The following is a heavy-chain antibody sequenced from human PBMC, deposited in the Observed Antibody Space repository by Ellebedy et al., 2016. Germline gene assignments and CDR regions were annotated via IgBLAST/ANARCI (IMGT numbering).Heavy chain of an antibody. Sequence: GGSLRLXCAASGFTFSSYSMNWVRQAPGKGLEWVSYISSSSSTIYYADSVKGRFTISRDNSRNTLYLQMNSLRAEDTAVYYCTRGGLDNSFDVWGQGTMVTVSS. CDR1: GFTFSSYS. J-gene: IGHJ3*01. CDR3: TRGGLDNSFDV. CDR2: ISSSSSTI. D-gene: IGHD3-16*01. V-gene: IGHV3-48*01.